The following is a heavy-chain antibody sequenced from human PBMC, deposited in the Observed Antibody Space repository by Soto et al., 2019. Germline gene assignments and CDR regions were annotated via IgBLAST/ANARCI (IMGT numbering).Heavy chain of an antibody. V-gene: IGHV4-39*01. CDR2: IYYSGST. D-gene: IGHD4-4*01. Sequence: SETLSLTCTVSGGSISSSSYYWGWIRQPPGKGLEWIGSIYYSGSTYYNPSLKSRVTISVDTSKNQFSLKLSSVTAADTAVYYCARLVILSNYDSSPFDYWGQGTLVTVSS. CDR1: GGSISSSSYY. CDR3: ARLVILSNYDSSPFDY. J-gene: IGHJ4*02.